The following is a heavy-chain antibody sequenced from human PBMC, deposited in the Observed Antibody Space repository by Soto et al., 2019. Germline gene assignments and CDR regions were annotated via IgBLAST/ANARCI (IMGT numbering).Heavy chain of an antibody. D-gene: IGHD2-15*01. CDR2: ISWNSGSI. J-gene: IGHJ4*02. CDR3: AKTEVGAANAPFDY. CDR1: GFTFDDYA. V-gene: IGHV3-9*01. Sequence: EVQLVESGGGLVQPGRSMRLSCAASGFTFDDYAMHWVRQAPGKGLEWVSGISWNSGSIGYADSVKGRFTISRDNAKNSLYLQMNSLRAEDTALYYGAKTEVGAANAPFDYWGQGTLVTVSS.